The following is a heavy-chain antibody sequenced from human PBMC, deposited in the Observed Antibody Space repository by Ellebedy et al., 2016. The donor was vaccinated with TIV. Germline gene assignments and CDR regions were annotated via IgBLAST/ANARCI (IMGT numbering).Heavy chain of an antibody. J-gene: IGHJ4*02. D-gene: IGHD3-3*01. Sequence: GESLKISCQGSGYNFPNFWVAWLRQMPGRGLEWMAVIHADGSGSRYGPSFKGRVTMSADRSISTAYLHWSSLKASDTAIYYCARVGGDRSGYYLRDWGQGTLVTVSS. CDR3: ARVGGDRSGYYLRD. CDR2: IHADGSGS. CDR1: GYNFPNFW. V-gene: IGHV5-51*01.